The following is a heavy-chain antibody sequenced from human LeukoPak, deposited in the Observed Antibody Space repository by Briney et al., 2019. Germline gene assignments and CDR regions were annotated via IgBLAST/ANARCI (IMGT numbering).Heavy chain of an antibody. V-gene: IGHV3-23*01. J-gene: IGHJ5*02. D-gene: IGHD5-24*01. Sequence: GGSLRLSCAASGFTLSSYGMSWVRQAPGKGLEWVSAISANGANIYYADSVKGRFTISRDNAQTSLYLQMNSLRAEDTAVYYCARASDPWLQLTWGQGTLVTVSS. CDR2: ISANGANI. CDR1: GFTLSSYG. CDR3: ARASDPWLQLT.